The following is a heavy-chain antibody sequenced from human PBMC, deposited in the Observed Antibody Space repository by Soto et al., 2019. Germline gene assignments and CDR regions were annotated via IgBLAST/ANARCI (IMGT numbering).Heavy chain of an antibody. Sequence: PSATLARTCTVSGGSVSSGSYHWIWIRPPQGMVLDWVGDMYDIWCTSYNPSLKSRVTISVDTSKNQFSLKLSSVTAADTAVYYCAREGLDYVRGSRGFYYYGIDVWGQGTMVTFSS. CDR1: GGSVSSGSYH. CDR3: AREGLDYVRGSRGFYYYGIDV. D-gene: IGHD3-16*01. CDR2: MYDIWCT. J-gene: IGHJ6*02. V-gene: IGHV4-61*01.